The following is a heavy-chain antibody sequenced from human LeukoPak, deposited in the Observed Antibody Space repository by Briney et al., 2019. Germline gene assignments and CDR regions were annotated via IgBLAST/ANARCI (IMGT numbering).Heavy chain of an antibody. CDR3: AREGYYYGSGSYYNGYYYYYMDV. D-gene: IGHD3-10*01. V-gene: IGHV1-8*01. J-gene: IGHJ6*03. Sequence: ASVKVSCKASGYTFTSYDINWVRQATGQGLEWMGWMNPNSGNTGYAQKFQGRVTMTRNTSISTAYMELGSLRSEDTAVYYCAREGYYYGSGSYYNGYYYYYMDVWGKGTTVTVSS. CDR2: MNPNSGNT. CDR1: GYTFTSYD.